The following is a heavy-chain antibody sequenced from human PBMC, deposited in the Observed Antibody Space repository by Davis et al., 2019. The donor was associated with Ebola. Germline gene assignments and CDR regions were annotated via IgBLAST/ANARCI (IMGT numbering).Heavy chain of an antibody. D-gene: IGHD4-17*01. CDR3: ARDLEPFGDYYYYYYGMDV. J-gene: IGHJ6*02. CDR2: ISWNSANI. CDR1: GFTFAKYV. Sequence: GGSLRLSCATSGFTFAKYVMHWVRQAPGKGLEWVSGISWNSANIGYADSVKGRFTISRDNSNNTLYLQMNSLRAEDTALYYCARDLEPFGDYYYYYYGMDVWGQGTTVAVSS. V-gene: IGHV3-9*01.